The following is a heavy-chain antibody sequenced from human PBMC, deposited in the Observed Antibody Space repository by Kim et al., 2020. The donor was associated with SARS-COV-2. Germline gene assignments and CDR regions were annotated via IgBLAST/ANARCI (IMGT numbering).Heavy chain of an antibody. CDR3: AKGQNYYGSGSYYSVPDY. D-gene: IGHD3-10*01. Sequence: KGRFTISRDNSKNTLYMQMNSLRAEDTAVYYCAKGQNYYGSGSYYSVPDYWGQGTLVTVSS. V-gene: IGHV3-30*02. J-gene: IGHJ4*02.